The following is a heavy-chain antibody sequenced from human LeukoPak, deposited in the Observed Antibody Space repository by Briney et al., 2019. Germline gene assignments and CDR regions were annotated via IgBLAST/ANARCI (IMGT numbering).Heavy chain of an antibody. D-gene: IGHD6-13*01. CDR3: ARVSGSSVYYYGMDV. Sequence: GASVKVSCKASGGTFSSYAIRWVRQAPGQGLEWRGRIIPILGIANYAQKFQGRVTITADKSTSTAYMELSSLRSEDTAVYYCARVSGSSVYYYGMDVWGQETTVTVSS. CDR2: IIPILGIA. J-gene: IGHJ6*02. CDR1: GGTFSSYA. V-gene: IGHV1-69*04.